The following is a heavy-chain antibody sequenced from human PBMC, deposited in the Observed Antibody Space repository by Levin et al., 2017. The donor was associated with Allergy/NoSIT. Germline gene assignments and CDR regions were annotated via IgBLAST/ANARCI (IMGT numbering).Heavy chain of an antibody. Sequence: GGSLRLSCTASGFTFGDYAMSWVRQAPGKGLEWVGFIRSKAYGGTTEYAASVKGRFTISRDDSKSIAYLQMNSLKTEDTAVYYCTREGEITMVRGEGRMDVWGQGTTVTVSS. CDR2: IRSKAYGGTT. CDR3: TREGEITMVRGEGRMDV. V-gene: IGHV3-49*04. CDR1: GFTFGDYA. D-gene: IGHD3-10*01. J-gene: IGHJ6*02.